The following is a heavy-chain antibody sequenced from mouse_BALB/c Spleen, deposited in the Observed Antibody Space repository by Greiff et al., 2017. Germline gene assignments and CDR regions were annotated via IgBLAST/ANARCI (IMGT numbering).Heavy chain of an antibody. CDR1: GFTFSSFG. CDR2: ISSGSSTI. Sequence: EVMLVESGGGLVQPGGSRKLSCAASGFTFSSFGMHWVRQAPEKGLEWVAYISSGSSTIYYADTVKGRFTISRDNPKNTLFLQMTSLRSEDTAMYYCARSAKITPFAYWGQGTLVTVSA. V-gene: IGHV5-17*02. J-gene: IGHJ3*01. D-gene: IGHD2-4*01. CDR3: ARSAKITPFAY.